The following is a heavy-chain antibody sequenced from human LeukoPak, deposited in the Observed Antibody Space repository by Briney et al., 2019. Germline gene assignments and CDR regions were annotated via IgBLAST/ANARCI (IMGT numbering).Heavy chain of an antibody. CDR3: AGDQGRDYFDY. D-gene: IGHD3-10*01. V-gene: IGHV3-74*01. Sequence: GGSLRLSCAASGFTFSGSAMHWVRQAPGKGLVWVSRINRDGSNTKYADSVKGRFTISRDNSKNTLYLQMNSLRAEDTAVYYCAGDQGRDYFDYWGQGTLVTVSS. CDR1: GFTFSGSA. J-gene: IGHJ4*02. CDR2: INRDGSNT.